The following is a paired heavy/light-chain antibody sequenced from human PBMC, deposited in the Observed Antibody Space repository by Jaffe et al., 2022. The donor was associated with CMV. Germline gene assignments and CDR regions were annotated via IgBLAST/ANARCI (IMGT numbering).Heavy chain of an antibody. D-gene: IGHD4-17*01. J-gene: IGHJ4*01. V-gene: IGHV3-74*01. CDR3: ARDRDGPGAEIDY. CDR1: GFTLRSYW. CDR2: IDNDGSNT. Sequence: EVQLMESGGGLVQPGGSLRLSCAASGFTLRSYWMQWVRQAPGTGMVWVSRIDNDGSNTYYAGSVKGRFTISRDNAKNTLYLQMNSLTAEDTAVYYCARDRDGPGAEIDYWGHGTLVTVSS.
Light chain of an antibody. CDR2: WAS. J-gene: IGKJ2*01. V-gene: IGKV4-1*01. Sequence: DIVMTQSPDSLAVSLGERATINCKSSQSVFCSSSNKHSLAWYQQKPGQPPKLLIYWASARELGVPDRFSGSGSGTDFTLTISSLQAEDVAIYYCQQCCSSPFTFGQGTRLEIK. CDR3: QQCCSSPFT. CDR1: QSVFCSSSNKHS.